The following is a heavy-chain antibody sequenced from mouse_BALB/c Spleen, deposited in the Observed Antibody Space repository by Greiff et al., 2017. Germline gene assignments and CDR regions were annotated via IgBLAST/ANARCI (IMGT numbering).Heavy chain of an antibody. V-gene: IGHV3-2*02. CDR2: ISYSGST. D-gene: IGHD2-1*01. CDR1: GYPITCDYA. J-gene: IGHJ4*01. Sequence: EVKLMESGPGLVKPFQSLSLTCPVTGYPITCDYAWNWIRQFPGNKLEWMGYISYSGSTSYNPSLKSRIPITRDTSKNQFFLQLNSVTTEDTATYYCARFEGGIYYGNYYAMDYWGQGTSVTVSS. CDR3: ARFEGGIYYGNYYAMDY.